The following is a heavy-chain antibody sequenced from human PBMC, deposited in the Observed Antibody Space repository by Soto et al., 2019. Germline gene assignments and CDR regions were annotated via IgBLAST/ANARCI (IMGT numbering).Heavy chain of an antibody. CDR2: ISAYNGNT. Sequence: GASVKVSCKASGYTFTSYGISWVRQAPGQGLEWMGWISAYNGNTNYAQNLQGRVTMTTDTSTSTAYMELRSLRSDDTAVYYCARYFGYSSTNYYYGMDVWGQGTTVTVSS. CDR3: ARYFGYSSTNYYYGMDV. V-gene: IGHV1-18*04. J-gene: IGHJ6*02. D-gene: IGHD6-13*01. CDR1: GYTFTSYG.